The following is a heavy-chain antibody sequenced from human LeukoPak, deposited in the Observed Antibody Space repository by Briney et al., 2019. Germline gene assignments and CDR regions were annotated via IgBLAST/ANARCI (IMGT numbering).Heavy chain of an antibody. CDR1: GGSISSYY. J-gene: IGHJ5*02. V-gene: IGHV4-59*01. D-gene: IGHD3-10*01. CDR2: IYYSGST. CDR3: ANWGGAIMENPFDP. Sequence: SETLSLTCTVSGGSISSYYWSWIRQPPGKGLEWIGYIYYSGSTNYNPSLKSRVTISVDTSKNQFSLKLSSVTAADTAVYYCANWGGAIMENPFDPWGQGTLVTVSS.